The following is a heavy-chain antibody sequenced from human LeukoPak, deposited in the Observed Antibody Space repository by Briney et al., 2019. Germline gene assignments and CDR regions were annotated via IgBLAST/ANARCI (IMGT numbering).Heavy chain of an antibody. CDR1: GGSISSTSYY. CDR2: VYFSGNT. D-gene: IGHD6-19*01. CDR3: ARRAVAGIAAFDV. V-gene: IGHV4-39*01. J-gene: IGHJ3*01. Sequence: SETLSLTCTVSGGSISSTSYYWGWIRQPPGRGLEWIGSVYFSGNTYYNPSLKSRVTMSVDTSKNQFSLRLNSVTAADTTVYYCARRAVAGIAAFDVWGHGTLVTVSS.